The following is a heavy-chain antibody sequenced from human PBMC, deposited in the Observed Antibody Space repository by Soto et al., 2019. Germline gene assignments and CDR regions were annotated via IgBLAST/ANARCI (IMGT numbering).Heavy chain of an antibody. V-gene: IGHV4-4*02. J-gene: IGHJ5*02. CDR3: ARVLAMVPNWFDP. CDR2: IYHSGST. D-gene: IGHD5-18*01. CDR1: GGSISSSNW. Sequence: SETLSLTCAVSGGSISSSNWWSWLRQPPGKGLEWIGEIYHSGSTNYNPSLKSRVTISVDKSKNQFSLKLSSVTAADTAVYYCARVLAMVPNWFDPWGQGTLVTVSS.